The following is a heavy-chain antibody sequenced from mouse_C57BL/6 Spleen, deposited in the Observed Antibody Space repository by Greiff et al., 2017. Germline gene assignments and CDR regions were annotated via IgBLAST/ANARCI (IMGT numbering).Heavy chain of an antibody. D-gene: IGHD4-1*01. V-gene: IGHV1-55*01. CDR3: ARAELGEGGWFVY. J-gene: IGHJ3*01. Sequence: QVQLQQPGAELVKPGASVKMSCKASGYTFTSYWITWVKQRPGQGLEWIGDIYPGSGSTNYNEKFKSKATLTVDTSSSTAYMQLSSLTSEDSAVYYCARAELGEGGWFVYWGQGTLVTVSA. CDR2: IYPGSGST. CDR1: GYTFTSYW.